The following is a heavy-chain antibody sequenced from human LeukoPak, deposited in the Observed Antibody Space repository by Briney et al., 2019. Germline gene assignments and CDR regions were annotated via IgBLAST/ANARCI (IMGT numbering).Heavy chain of an antibody. CDR1: GFTFSSYA. V-gene: IGHV3-23*01. J-gene: IGHJ6*02. CDR3: GKDVLAGGLDV. CDR2: ISGSGGST. Sequence: PGGSLRLSCAASGFTFSSYAMSWVRQAPGKGLEWVSAISGSGGSTYYAGSVKGRFTISRDNAKNSLYLQMNSLRAEDTALYYCGKDVLAGGLDVWGQGTTVTVSS.